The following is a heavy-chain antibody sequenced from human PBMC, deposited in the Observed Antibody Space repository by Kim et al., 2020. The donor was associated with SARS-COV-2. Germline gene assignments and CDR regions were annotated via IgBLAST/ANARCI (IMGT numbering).Heavy chain of an antibody. CDR1: GYTFTSYG. Sequence: ASVKVSCKASGYTFTSYGISWVRQAPGQGLEWMGWISAYNGNTNYAQKLQGRVTMTTDTSTSTAYMALRSLRSDDTAVYYCARTSAGAYDFWSGYYLTWGQGTLVTVSS. CDR2: ISAYNGNT. CDR3: ARTSAGAYDFWSGYYLT. D-gene: IGHD3-3*01. J-gene: IGHJ5*02. V-gene: IGHV1-18*01.